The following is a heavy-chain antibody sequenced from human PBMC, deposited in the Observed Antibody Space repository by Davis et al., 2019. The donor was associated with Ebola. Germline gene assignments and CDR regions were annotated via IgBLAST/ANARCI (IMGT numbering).Heavy chain of an antibody. CDR1: GYTFTSYV. V-gene: IGHV1-8*02. CDR2: MNPNSGNT. D-gene: IGHD3-3*01. Sequence: ASVKVSCKASGYTFTSYVMHWVRQATGQGLEWMGWMNPNSGNTGYAQKFQGRVTMTRNTSISTAYMELSSLRSEDTAVYYCARRRFTIFGVVKVFWFDPWGQGTLVTVSS. J-gene: IGHJ5*02. CDR3: ARRRFTIFGVVKVFWFDP.